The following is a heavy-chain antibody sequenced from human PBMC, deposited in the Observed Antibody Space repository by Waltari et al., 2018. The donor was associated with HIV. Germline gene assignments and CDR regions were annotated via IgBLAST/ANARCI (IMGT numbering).Heavy chain of an antibody. J-gene: IGHJ6*02. D-gene: IGHD1-1*01. Sequence: EVQLLESGGGLVQPGGSLRLSCVASGVTFRNYGMTWVRQAPGKGLELVSGVRGRVGSTHYTDSVKGRFTISRDNSKDTLYLQMNTLRAEDTAVYYCAIQHNTLHNYYYGMDVWGQGTTVTVSS. V-gene: IGHV3-23*01. CDR3: AIQHNTLHNYYYGMDV. CDR1: GVTFRNYG. CDR2: VRGRVGST.